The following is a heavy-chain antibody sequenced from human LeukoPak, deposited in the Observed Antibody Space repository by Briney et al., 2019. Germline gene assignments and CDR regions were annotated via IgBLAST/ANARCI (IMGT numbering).Heavy chain of an antibody. V-gene: IGHV4-34*01. Sequence: SETLSLTCAVYGGSFSGYYWNWIRQSPGKGLEWIGEINDRGSTNYNPSLKSRVTISADTSKNQFSLKLTSTTAADTAVYYCARDVVAAVGSFDYWGQGTQVTVSS. CDR1: GGSFSGYY. CDR3: ARDVVAAVGSFDY. J-gene: IGHJ4*02. CDR2: INDRGST. D-gene: IGHD2-2*01.